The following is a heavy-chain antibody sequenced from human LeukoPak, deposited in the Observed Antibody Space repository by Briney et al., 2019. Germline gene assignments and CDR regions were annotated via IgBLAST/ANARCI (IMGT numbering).Heavy chain of an antibody. Sequence: PSETLSLTCAVYGGSLSGYYWSWIRQPPGKGLEWIGEINHSGSTNYNPSLKSRVTISVDTSKNQFSLKLSSVTAADTAVYYCAIAPKIWYSSSWYRVGFDYWGQGTLVTVSS. CDR1: GGSLSGYY. CDR3: AIAPKIWYSSSWYRVGFDY. D-gene: IGHD6-13*01. J-gene: IGHJ4*02. V-gene: IGHV4-34*01. CDR2: INHSGST.